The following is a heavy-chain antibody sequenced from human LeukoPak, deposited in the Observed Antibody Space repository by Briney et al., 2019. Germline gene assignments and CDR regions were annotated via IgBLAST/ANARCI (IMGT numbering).Heavy chain of an antibody. D-gene: IGHD6-19*01. CDR1: GYTLIELS. V-gene: IGHV1-24*01. CDR2: FYPEDCET. J-gene: IGHJ4*02. CDR3: VAAHLDQWPTFAY. Sequence: ASVNVSFKVSGYTLIELSMHWLRPAPGKGREGMGGFYPEDCETNYAQKFQGRVTMTEDTSTDTAYMELSSLRSEDTAVYYCVAAHLDQWPTFAYWGQGTLVTVSS.